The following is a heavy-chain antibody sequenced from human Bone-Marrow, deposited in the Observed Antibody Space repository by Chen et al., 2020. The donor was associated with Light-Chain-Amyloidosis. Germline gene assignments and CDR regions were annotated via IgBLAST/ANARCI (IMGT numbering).Heavy chain of an antibody. J-gene: IGHJ3*02. CDR1: GFAFSSYA. V-gene: IGHV3-23*04. CDR2: IRGSGGSR. Sequence: EVQLVESGGGLLQRGGSLRLSCAASGFAFSSYAMSWVRQAPGKGLEGVSTIRGSGGSRYYGDSVKGRLTISRDNSKNALFLKMNSLRAEDTAVYYCAKDISYDDILPGYPADAFDIWGQGTMVTVSS. CDR3: AKDISYDDILPGYPADAFDI. D-gene: IGHD3-9*01.